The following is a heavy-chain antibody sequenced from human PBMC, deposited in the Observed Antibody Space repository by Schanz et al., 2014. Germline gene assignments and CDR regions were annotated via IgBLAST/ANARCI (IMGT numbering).Heavy chain of an antibody. V-gene: IGHV3-30*04. CDR1: GFTFSSYA. Sequence: QVQLVESGGGVVQPGRSLRLSCAASGFTFSSYAMHWVRQAPGKGLEWATLISYDGNNKYYAESVKGRFTISRDNSKISLDLRMISRRAYDTAIFYCAREIPGGCHFDYWGQGTLVSVSS. D-gene: IGHD2-21*01. CDR2: ISYDGNNK. J-gene: IGHJ4*02. CDR3: AREIPGGCHFDY.